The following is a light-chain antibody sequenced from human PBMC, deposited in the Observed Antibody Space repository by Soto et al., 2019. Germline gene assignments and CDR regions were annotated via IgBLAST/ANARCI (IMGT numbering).Light chain of an antibody. J-gene: IGLJ2*01. CDR1: SSDVRGYNY. Sequence: QSALTQPPSASGSPGQSVTISCTGTSSDVRGYNYVSWYQQHPGKAPKLMISEVSKRPSGVPDRFSGSKSGNTASLTVSGLQAEDEADYYCSSYADSIVLFGGGTKLPS. CDR3: SSYADSIVL. CDR2: EVS. V-gene: IGLV2-8*01.